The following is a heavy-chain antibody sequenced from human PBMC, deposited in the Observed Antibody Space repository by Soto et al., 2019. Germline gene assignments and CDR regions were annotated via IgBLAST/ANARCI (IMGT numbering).Heavy chain of an antibody. CDR1: GGSISSSSYY. Sequence: PSETLSLTCTVSGGSISSSSYYWGWIRQPPGKGLEWIGSIYYSGGTYYNPSLKSRVTISVDTSKNQFSLKLSSGTAADTAVYYCARLLASARGGDWFDPWGQGTLVTVSS. D-gene: IGHD3-16*01. CDR3: ARLLASARGGDWFDP. V-gene: IGHV4-39*01. CDR2: IYYSGGT. J-gene: IGHJ5*02.